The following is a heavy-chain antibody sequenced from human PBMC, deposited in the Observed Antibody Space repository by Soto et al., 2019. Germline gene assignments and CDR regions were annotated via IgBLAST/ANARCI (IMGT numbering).Heavy chain of an antibody. CDR3: GTEQRRNKYGSGLAY. Sequence: WGSLRLSWAASGFTVSSNYMSWVRQAPGKGLEWVSVIYSGGTTYYADSVKGRFTISRDNSKNTLYLQMNSLRAEDTAVYYCGTEQRRNKYGSGLAYLGQGTLVTVSS. V-gene: IGHV3-66*01. D-gene: IGHD3-10*01. CDR2: IYSGGTT. CDR1: GFTVSSNY. J-gene: IGHJ4*02.